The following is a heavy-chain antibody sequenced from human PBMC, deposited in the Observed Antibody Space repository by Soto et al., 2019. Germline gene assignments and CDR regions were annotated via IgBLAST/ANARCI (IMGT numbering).Heavy chain of an antibody. CDR1: GFTFSSHA. CDR2: ISGSGGST. J-gene: IGHJ4*02. D-gene: IGHD2-2*01. Sequence: GGSLRLSCAASGFTFSSHAMSGVVQAPGKGLAWVSAISGSGGSTYYADSVKGRFTISRDNSKNTLYLQMNSLRAEDTAVYYCAKVPFDGRYQLLAGYYFDYWGQGTLVTVSS. V-gene: IGHV3-23*01. CDR3: AKVPFDGRYQLLAGYYFDY.